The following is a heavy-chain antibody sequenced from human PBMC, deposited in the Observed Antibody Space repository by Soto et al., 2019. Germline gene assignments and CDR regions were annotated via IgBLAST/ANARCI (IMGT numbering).Heavy chain of an antibody. J-gene: IGHJ5*02. CDR2: IYPGDSDT. V-gene: IGHV5-51*01. Sequence: GESKRISCNASGYNFTSYWGGWVRQIPGKGLEWMGIIYPGDSDTRYSPSFQGQVTISADKSISTAYLQWSSLKASDTAMYYCATRRDGYIPWGQGTLVTVSS. CDR3: ATRRDGYIP. CDR1: GYNFTSYW. D-gene: IGHD5-12*01.